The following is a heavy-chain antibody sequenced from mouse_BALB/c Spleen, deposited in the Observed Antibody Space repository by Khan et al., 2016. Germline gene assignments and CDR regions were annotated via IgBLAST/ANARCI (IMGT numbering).Heavy chain of an antibody. V-gene: IGHV6-6*01. J-gene: IGHJ3*01. CDR1: GFTFSDAW. Sequence: EVKLEESGGGLVQPGRSMKLSCAASGFTFSDAWMDWVRQSPEKGLEWVAEIRSKANHHATYYAESVKGRFTISRDDSKSSVYLQMNSLRAEDTGNYYWTRGYYGYDVWFTYWGQGTLVTVSA. D-gene: IGHD2-14*01. CDR3: TRGYYGYDVWFTY. CDR2: IRSKANHHAT.